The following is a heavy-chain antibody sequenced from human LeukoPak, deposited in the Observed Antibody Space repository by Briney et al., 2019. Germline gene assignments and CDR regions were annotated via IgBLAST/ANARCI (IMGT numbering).Heavy chain of an antibody. Sequence: ASVKVACKASGYTFTSYGISWVRQAPGRGLEWMGWISAYNGNTNYAQKLQGRVTMTTDTSTSTAYMELRSLRSDDTAVYYCARGPPRLRFLEWLSNLWGQGTLVTVSS. D-gene: IGHD3-3*01. CDR1: GYTFTSYG. V-gene: IGHV1-18*01. CDR3: ARGPPRLRFLEWLSNL. CDR2: ISAYNGNT. J-gene: IGHJ4*02.